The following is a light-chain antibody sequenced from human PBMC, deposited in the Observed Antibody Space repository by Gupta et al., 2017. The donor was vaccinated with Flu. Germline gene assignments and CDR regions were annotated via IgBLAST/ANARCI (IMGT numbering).Light chain of an antibody. Sequence: QSVLTQPPSVSAAPGQRVTISCSGSSSNIGNEFVSWYQQFPGTVPKRRIYEDNKRPSGIPDRFSCSKSGTYETRGIAGLQTGDEAYDYCLKWDGRLNSVVFGGGTNVTVL. CDR1: SSNIGNEF. CDR3: LKWDGRLNSVV. J-gene: IGLJ2*01. V-gene: IGLV1-51*02. CDR2: EDN.